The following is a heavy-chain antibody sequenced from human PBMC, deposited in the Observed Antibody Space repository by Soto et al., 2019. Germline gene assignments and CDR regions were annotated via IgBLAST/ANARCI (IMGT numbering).Heavy chain of an antibody. J-gene: IGHJ4*02. CDR1: GFTFTSDA. V-gene: IGHV3-23*01. D-gene: IGHD2-15*01. CDR3: ARSVGHCSCGNCYTFDY. Sequence: EVQLLESGGGLVQPGGSLRLSCAASGFTFTSDAMSWVRQAPGKGLECVSGISDSGGRTNYADSVKGRFTISRDNSKSTLFLQINSLRAEDTAIYYCARSVGHCSCGNCYTFDYWGQGVLVTVSS. CDR2: ISDSGGRT.